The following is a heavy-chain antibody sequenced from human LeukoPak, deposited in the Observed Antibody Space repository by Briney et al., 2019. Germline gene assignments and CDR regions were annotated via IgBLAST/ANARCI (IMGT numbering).Heavy chain of an antibody. Sequence: GGSLRLSCAASGFTFSNAWMSWVRQAPGKGLEWVGRIKSKTDGGTTDYAAPVKGRFTISRDDSKNTLYLQMDSLKTEDTAVYYCTTYYYDSSGYFDLCWGQGTLVTVSS. J-gene: IGHJ4*02. CDR1: GFTFSNAW. V-gene: IGHV3-15*01. CDR3: TTYYYDSSGYFDLC. CDR2: IKSKTDGGTT. D-gene: IGHD3-22*01.